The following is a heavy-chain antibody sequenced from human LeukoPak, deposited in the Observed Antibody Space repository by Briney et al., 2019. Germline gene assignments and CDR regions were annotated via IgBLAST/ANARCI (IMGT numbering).Heavy chain of an antibody. Sequence: SETLSLTCTVSGGSISSGDYYWSWIRQPPGKGLEWIGYIYYSGSPYSNPSLKSRLTISVDTSKNQFSLKLSSVTAADTAVYYCARVLVDCSGGSCYYFDYWGQGTLVTISS. J-gene: IGHJ4*02. CDR1: GGSISSGDYY. V-gene: IGHV4-30-4*01. D-gene: IGHD2-15*01. CDR2: IYYSGSP. CDR3: ARVLVDCSGGSCYYFDY.